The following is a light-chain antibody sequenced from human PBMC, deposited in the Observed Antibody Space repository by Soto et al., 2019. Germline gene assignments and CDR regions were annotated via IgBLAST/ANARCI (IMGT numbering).Light chain of an antibody. CDR2: EVT. CDR1: SSDVGGYNY. V-gene: IGLV2-8*01. Sequence: QSALTQPPSASGSLGQSVTISCTGTSSDVGGYNYVSWHQQHPGKAPKLMIYEVTKRPSVVPDRFSGSKSGNTASLTVSGLQAEDEADYYCSSVAGGGNPVLFGGGTKLTVL. J-gene: IGLJ2*01. CDR3: SSVAGGGNPVL.